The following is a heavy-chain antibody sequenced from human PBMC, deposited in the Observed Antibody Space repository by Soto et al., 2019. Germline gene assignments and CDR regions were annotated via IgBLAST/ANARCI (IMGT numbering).Heavy chain of an antibody. CDR3: ERGKGGTDGPGDY. J-gene: IGHJ4*02. CDR2: INAGNGNT. D-gene: IGHD2-15*01. V-gene: IGHV1-3*01. Sequence: QVQLVQSGAEVKKPGASVKVSCKASGYTFTSYAMHWVRQAPGQRLEWMGWINAGNGNTKYSQKFQGSVTITRDTSVSKAYMALSSLRSEDTAVYYCERGKGGTDGPGDYWGQGTLVTVSS. CDR1: GYTFTSYA.